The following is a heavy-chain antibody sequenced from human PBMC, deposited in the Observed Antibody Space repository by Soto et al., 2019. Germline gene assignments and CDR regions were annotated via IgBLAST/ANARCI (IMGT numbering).Heavy chain of an antibody. Sequence: SETLSLTCAVYGGSFSGYYWSWIRQPPGKGLEWIGEINHSGSTNYNPSLKSRVTISVDTSKNQFSLKLSSVTAADTAVYYCAREYSSGWNNLFAPSGQRTLVPGSS. D-gene: IGHD6-19*01. CDR2: INHSGST. CDR1: GGSFSGYY. J-gene: IGHJ5*02. V-gene: IGHV4-34*01. CDR3: AREYSSGWNNLFAP.